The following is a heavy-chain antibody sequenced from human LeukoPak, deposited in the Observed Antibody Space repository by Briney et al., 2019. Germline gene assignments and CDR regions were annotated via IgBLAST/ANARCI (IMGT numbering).Heavy chain of an antibody. CDR3: ARDHGTDYGDSPSDY. J-gene: IGHJ4*02. D-gene: IGHD4-17*01. V-gene: IGHV1-2*02. CDR2: INPNSGGT. CDR1: VYTFTGYY. Sequence: ASVKVSCKASVYTFTGYYMHWVRQAPGQGLEWMGWINPNSGGTNYAQKFQGRVTMTRDTSISTAYMELSRLRSDDTAVYYCARDHGTDYGDSPSDYWGQGTLVTVSS.